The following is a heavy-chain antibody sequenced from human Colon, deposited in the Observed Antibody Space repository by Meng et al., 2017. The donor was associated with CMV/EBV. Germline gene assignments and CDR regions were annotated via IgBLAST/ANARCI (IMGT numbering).Heavy chain of an antibody. J-gene: IGHJ3*02. D-gene: IGHD3-16*01. V-gene: IGHV1-46*01. Sequence: ASVKVSCKASGYTFTTHYIHWVRQAPGQGLEWMGIINTSGGGTSYAQKFQGRVTMTRDTSTSTVYMELTSLRSEDTALYYCARQFAVVPPAHDAFDIWGLGTLVTVSS. CDR2: INTSGGGT. CDR3: ARQFAVVPPAHDAFDI. CDR1: GYTFTTHY.